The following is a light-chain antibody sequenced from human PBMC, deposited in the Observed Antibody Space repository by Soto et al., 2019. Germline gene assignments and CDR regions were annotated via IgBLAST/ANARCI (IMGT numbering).Light chain of an antibody. Sequence: VVMTQSPATMSLSPGERATLSCRASQSVRGDLAWYQQKPGQAPRLLIFGATTRATGIPARFSASGSTTEYTLTITNLQSEDFAVYYCQHYNHWPLTFGGGTKVDIK. J-gene: IGKJ4*01. CDR2: GAT. CDR3: QHYNHWPLT. CDR1: QSVRGD. V-gene: IGKV3-15*01.